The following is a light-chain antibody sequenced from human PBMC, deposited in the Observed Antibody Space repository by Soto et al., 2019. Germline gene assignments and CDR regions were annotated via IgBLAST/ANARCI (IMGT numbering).Light chain of an antibody. CDR3: QQRSKWPVT. CDR2: DAS. CDR1: QSISEY. J-gene: IGKJ4*01. V-gene: IGKV3-11*01. Sequence: VLPQSPATLSLSAGERATLSCRASQSISEYLAWYQQKPGQAPRLLIYDASDRAPGTPARFSGSGSGTDFTLTISSLAAEDFALYYCQQRSKWPVTFGGGTKVDIK.